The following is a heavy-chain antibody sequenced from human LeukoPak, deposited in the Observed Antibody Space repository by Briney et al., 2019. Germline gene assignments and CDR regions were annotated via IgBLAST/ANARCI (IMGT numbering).Heavy chain of an antibody. Sequence: GGSLSLSCAASVFTFSSYGMSWVRQATGKGLEWVSANSGSGGSTYYADSVKGRFTISRDNSKNTLYLQMNSLRAEDTAVYYCANFFGDFEYYFDYWGQGTLVTVSS. V-gene: IGHV3-23*01. CDR2: NSGSGGST. CDR1: VFTFSSYG. J-gene: IGHJ4*02. CDR3: ANFFGDFEYYFDY. D-gene: IGHD3-3*01.